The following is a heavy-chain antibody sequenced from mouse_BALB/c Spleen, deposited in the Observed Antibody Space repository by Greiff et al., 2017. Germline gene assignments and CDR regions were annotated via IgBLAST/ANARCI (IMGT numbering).Heavy chain of an antibody. V-gene: IGHV5-9-4*01. Sequence: DVMLVESGGGLVKPGGSLKLSCAASGFTFSSYAMSWVRQSPEKRLEWVAEISSGGSYTYYPDTVTGRFTISRDNAKNTLYLEMSSLRSEDTAMYYCARRDGNLYAMDYWGQGTSVTVSS. J-gene: IGHJ4*01. CDR2: ISSGGSYT. CDR1: GFTFSSYA. CDR3: ARRDGNLYAMDY. D-gene: IGHD2-1*01.